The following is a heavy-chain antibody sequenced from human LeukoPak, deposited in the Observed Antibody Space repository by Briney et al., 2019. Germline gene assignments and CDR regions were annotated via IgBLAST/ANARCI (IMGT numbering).Heavy chain of an antibody. CDR1: GFTFSSYA. J-gene: IGHJ4*02. CDR3: ARDPSSSWSPANFDY. D-gene: IGHD6-13*01. Sequence: GGSLRLSCAASGFTFSSYAMSWVRQAPGKGLEWVSAISGSGGSIYYADSVKGRFTISRDNSKNTLYLQMNSLRAEDTAVYYCARDPSSSWSPANFDYWGQGTLVTVSS. CDR2: ISGSGGSI. V-gene: IGHV3-23*01.